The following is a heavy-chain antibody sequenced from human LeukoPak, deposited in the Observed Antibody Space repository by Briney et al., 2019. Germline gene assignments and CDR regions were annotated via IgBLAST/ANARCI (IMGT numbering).Heavy chain of an antibody. D-gene: IGHD3-3*01. J-gene: IGHJ5*02. CDR3: ARGGYYDFWSGSPYNWFDP. V-gene: IGHV4-38-2*01. CDR2: IYHSGST. CDR1: GYSISSGYY. Sequence: PSETLSLTCAVSGYSISSGYYWGWIRQPPGKGLEWIGSIYHSGSTYYNPSLKSRVTISVDTSKNQFSLKLSSVTAADTAVYYCARGGYYDFWSGSPYNWFDPWGQGTLVTVSS.